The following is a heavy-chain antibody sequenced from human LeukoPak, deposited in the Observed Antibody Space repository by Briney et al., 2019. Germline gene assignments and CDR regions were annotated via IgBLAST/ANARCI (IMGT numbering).Heavy chain of an antibody. CDR3: ARDNTYMFDY. Sequence: GGTLRLSCAASGFSFSSYWMNWVRQAPGKGLVWVAHINTDGRTTTYADSVKGRFTVARDNAKNTLYLEMNRLRAEDTAVYYCARDNTYMFDYWGQGTQVTVSS. J-gene: IGHJ4*02. CDR1: GFSFSSYW. D-gene: IGHD2-2*02. CDR2: INTDGRTT. V-gene: IGHV3-74*01.